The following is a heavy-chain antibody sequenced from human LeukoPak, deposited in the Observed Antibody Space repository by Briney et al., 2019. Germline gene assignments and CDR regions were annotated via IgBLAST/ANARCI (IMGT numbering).Heavy chain of an antibody. CDR3: ARDCSGGSCYSSHDAFDI. CDR1: GGAISSYY. CDR2: IYTSGST. Sequence: SKTLSLTCTVSGGAISSYYWSWIRQPAGKGLEWIGRIYTSGSTNYNPSLKSRVTMSVDTSKNQFSLKLSSVTAADTAVYYCARDCSGGSCYSSHDAFDIWGQGTMVTVSS. J-gene: IGHJ3*02. D-gene: IGHD2-15*01. V-gene: IGHV4-4*07.